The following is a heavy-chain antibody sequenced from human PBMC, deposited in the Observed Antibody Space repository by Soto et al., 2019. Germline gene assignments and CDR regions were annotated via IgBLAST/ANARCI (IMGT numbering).Heavy chain of an antibody. D-gene: IGHD1-26*01. V-gene: IGHV1-18*01. CDR1: GYSFTNYN. Sequence: QVHLVQSGAEVRKPGASVKVSCKASGYSFTNYNIGWVRQAPGQGLEWMGWISTYNGNSNYAQKFQGRVTMTTDTSTTTADMELRGLRPDDTAVYYCAREVGGTFLEDFDTWGQGTRVTVSS. CDR3: AREVGGTFLEDFDT. CDR2: ISTYNGNS. J-gene: IGHJ3*02.